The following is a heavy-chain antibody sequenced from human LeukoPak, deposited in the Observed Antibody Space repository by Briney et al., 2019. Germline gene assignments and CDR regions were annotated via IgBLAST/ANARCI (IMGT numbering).Heavy chain of an antibody. CDR1: GYTFTSYD. J-gene: IGHJ6*03. CDR3: ARGINWNYPIDYFYYYMDV. Sequence: GASVKVSCKASGYTFTSYDIKWVRQATGQGLEWMGWMNPNSGNTGYAQKFQGRVTITRNTSISTAYMELSSLRSEDTAVYYCARGINWNYPIDYFYYYMDVWGKGTTVTVSS. D-gene: IGHD1-7*01. CDR2: MNPNSGNT. V-gene: IGHV1-8*03.